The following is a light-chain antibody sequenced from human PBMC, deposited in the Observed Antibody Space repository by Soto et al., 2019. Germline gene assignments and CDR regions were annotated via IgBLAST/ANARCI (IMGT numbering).Light chain of an antibody. J-gene: IGKJ4*01. CDR1: QSVYNN. CDR2: RAS. CDR3: AQDRNMPHT. V-gene: IGKV3-15*01. Sequence: EIVMTQSPATLSVSPGERATLSCRASQSVYNNLAWYQQKPGQAPRLLIYRASTMATGFPARFSGDGFGTEVTLTIHSQQYEDVAVYFCAQDRNMPHTFGGGTNVEVK.